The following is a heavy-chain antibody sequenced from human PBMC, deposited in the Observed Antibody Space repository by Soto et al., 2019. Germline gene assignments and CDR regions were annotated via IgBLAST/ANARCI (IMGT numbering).Heavy chain of an antibody. CDR3: ATMSSGWSY. D-gene: IGHD6-19*01. J-gene: IGHJ4*02. CDR1: GYSFTSYY. Sequence: PGECLKISCTTSGYSFTSYYITWVRQMPGKGLECMGTIAPGDSYSNYNPSFQGHVTISADNSISTAYLQWSSLKASDTGIYYCATMSSGWSYWGQGTQVTVSS. V-gene: IGHV5-10-1*01. CDR2: IAPGDSYS.